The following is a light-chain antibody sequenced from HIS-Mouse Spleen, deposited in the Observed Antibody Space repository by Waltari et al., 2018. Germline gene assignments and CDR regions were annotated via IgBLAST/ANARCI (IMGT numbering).Light chain of an antibody. V-gene: IGLV3-21*02. J-gene: IGLJ3*02. CDR1: NIRRTS. Sequence: SYVLTQPPSVSVSPGQTARITCGGHNIRRTSVHWYQQKPGQAPVLVVYDDSDRPSGIPERFSGSNSGNTATLTISWVEAGDEADYYCQVWDSSSDHWVFGGGTKLTVL. CDR2: DDS. CDR3: QVWDSSSDHWV.